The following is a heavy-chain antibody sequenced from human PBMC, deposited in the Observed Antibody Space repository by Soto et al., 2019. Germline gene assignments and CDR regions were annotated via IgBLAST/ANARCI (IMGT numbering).Heavy chain of an antibody. Sequence: APVKVSCKASGGTFSSYAISWVRQAPGQGLEWMGGIIPIFGTANYAQKFQGRVTITADESTSTAYMELGSRGSEDTAVYYCARASPDPALPYCGGDCYAFDYWGQGTLVTVSS. CDR2: IIPIFGTA. D-gene: IGHD2-21*02. V-gene: IGHV1-69*13. CDR3: ARASPDPALPYCGGDCYAFDY. CDR1: GGTFSSYA. J-gene: IGHJ4*02.